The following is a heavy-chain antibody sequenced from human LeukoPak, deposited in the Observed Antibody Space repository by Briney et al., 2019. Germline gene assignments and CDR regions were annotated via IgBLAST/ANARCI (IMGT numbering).Heavy chain of an antibody. Sequence: PSETLSLTCAVYGGSFSGYYWSWIRQPPGKGLEWIGEINHSGSTNYNPSLKSRVTISVDTSKNQFSLKLSSVTAADTAVYYCARVNPYYYYMDVWGKGTTVTISS. V-gene: IGHV4-34*01. CDR3: ARVNPYYYYMDV. D-gene: IGHD1-14*01. CDR1: GGSFSGYY. CDR2: INHSGST. J-gene: IGHJ6*03.